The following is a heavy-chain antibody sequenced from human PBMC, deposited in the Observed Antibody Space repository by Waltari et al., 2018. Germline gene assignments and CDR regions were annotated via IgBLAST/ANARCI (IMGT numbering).Heavy chain of an antibody. J-gene: IGHJ4*02. V-gene: IGHV3-23*04. Sequence: EVQLVESGGGLVQPGGSLRLSCAASGFTFSSYAMSWVRQAPGKGLELVSAISGSGGSTYYADSGKGRFTISRDNSKNTLYLQMNSLRAEDTAVYYCAKDPSSLVAARKVDYWGQGTLVTVSS. CDR3: AKDPSSLVAARKVDY. CDR1: GFTFSSYA. CDR2: ISGSGGST. D-gene: IGHD2-15*01.